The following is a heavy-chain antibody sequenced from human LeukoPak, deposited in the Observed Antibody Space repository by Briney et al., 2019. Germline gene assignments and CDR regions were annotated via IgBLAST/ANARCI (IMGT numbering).Heavy chain of an antibody. CDR1: GYSFTSYW. Sequence: GESLKISCKGSGYSFTSYWIGWVRQMPGKGLEWMGIIYPGDSDTRYGPSFQGQVTISADKSISTAYLQWSSLKASDTAMYYCARLIYYDSRGRGPLDYWGQGTLVTVSS. CDR2: IYPGDSDT. V-gene: IGHV5-51*01. J-gene: IGHJ4*02. D-gene: IGHD3-22*01. CDR3: ARLIYYDSRGRGPLDY.